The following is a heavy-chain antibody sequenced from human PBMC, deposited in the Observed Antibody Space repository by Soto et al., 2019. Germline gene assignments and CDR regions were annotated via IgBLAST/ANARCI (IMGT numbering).Heavy chain of an antibody. J-gene: IGHJ5*02. CDR2: ISWNSDST. Sequence: EVQLVESGGDLVQPGRSLRLSCAVSGFTFDDYAMHWVRQVPGKGLEWVSGISWNSDSTGYADSVKGRFTISRDNAKNSLYLRMDSLRTEDTALYYCAKDGHKNWHSAAWFDPWGQGTLVTVSS. D-gene: IGHD3-3*02. V-gene: IGHV3-9*01. CDR1: GFTFDDYA. CDR3: AKDGHKNWHSAAWFDP.